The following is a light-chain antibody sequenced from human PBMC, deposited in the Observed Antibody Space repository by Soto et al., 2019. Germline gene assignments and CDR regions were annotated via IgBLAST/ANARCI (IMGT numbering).Light chain of an antibody. CDR2: SYN. Sequence: QSVLTQPPSASGTPGQRVTISCSGSSSNIGSNYVYWYQQLPGTAPKLLIYSYNQRPSGVPDRFSGSKSGTSASLAISGLQSEDESDYYCAAWDDSLNGVLFGGGTKLTVL. CDR1: SSNIGSNY. CDR3: AAWDDSLNGVL. J-gene: IGLJ2*01. V-gene: IGLV1-44*01.